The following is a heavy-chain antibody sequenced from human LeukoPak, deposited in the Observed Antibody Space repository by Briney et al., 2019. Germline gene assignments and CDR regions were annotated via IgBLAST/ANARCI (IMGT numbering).Heavy chain of an antibody. J-gene: IGHJ4*02. V-gene: IGHV3-11*06. CDR1: GFTFSDYC. CDR2: ISSRSSFK. D-gene: IGHD3-3*01. CDR3: AKDGGFWSDYSYFDY. Sequence: PGGSLRLSCAASGFTFSDYCMSWIRQAPGKGLEWVSSISSRSSFKDYADSVKGRFTISRDNAKNLLYLQMNSLRAEDTAVYFCAKDGGFWSDYSYFDYWGQGTQVTVSS.